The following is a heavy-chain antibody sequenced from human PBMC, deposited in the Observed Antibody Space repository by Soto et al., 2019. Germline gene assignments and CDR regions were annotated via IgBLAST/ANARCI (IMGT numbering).Heavy chain of an antibody. V-gene: IGHV3-15*01. Sequence: GGPLTLFCAAFGFSFPNAWMRWDCKAPGKELERVGRIKCQTAGETADYGVPAKGRFTISRDDSKSTMYLEMNSLKTDDTAVYWCTIVLLWVPLRGYWGLGT. CDR3: TIVLLWVPLRGY. CDR2: IKCQTAGETA. J-gene: IGHJ4*02. CDR1: GFSFPNAW. D-gene: IGHD2-21*01.